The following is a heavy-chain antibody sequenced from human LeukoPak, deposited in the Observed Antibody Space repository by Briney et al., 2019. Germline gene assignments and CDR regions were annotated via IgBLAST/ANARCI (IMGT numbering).Heavy chain of an antibody. V-gene: IGHV4-39*07. D-gene: IGHD5-12*01. CDR2: IYYSGST. CDR1: GGSISSSSYY. Sequence: SETLSLTCTVSGGSISSSSYYWGWIRPPPGKGLEWIGSIYYSGSTYYNPSLKSRVTISVDTSKNQFSLKLSSVTAADTAVYYCAIVATNGSSFDYWGQGTLVTVSS. CDR3: AIVATNGSSFDY. J-gene: IGHJ4*02.